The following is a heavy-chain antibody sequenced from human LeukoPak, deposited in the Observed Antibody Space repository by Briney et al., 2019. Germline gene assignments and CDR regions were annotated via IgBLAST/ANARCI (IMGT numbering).Heavy chain of an antibody. Sequence: ASVKVSCKASGGTFSSYAISWVRQAPGQGLEWMGRIIPIFGTANYAQKFQGRVTITTDESTSTAYMELSSLRSEDTAVYYCARGGTDCFSAGYFDLWGRGTLVAVSS. V-gene: IGHV1-69*05. CDR3: ARGGTDCFSAGYFDL. D-gene: IGHD2-21*02. CDR1: GGTFSSYA. CDR2: IIPIFGTA. J-gene: IGHJ2*01.